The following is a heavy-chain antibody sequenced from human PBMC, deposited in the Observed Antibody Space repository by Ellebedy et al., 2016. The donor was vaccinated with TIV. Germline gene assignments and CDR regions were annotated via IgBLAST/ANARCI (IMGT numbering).Heavy chain of an antibody. CDR3: ARSRPDFWSGYYADS. CDR2: ISSSSSDI. D-gene: IGHD3-3*01. Sequence: GESLKISCAASGFTFVGYAMNWVRQAPGKGLEWVSFISSSSSDIYYGASVKGRFTVSRDNAKKSLYLQMNSLRHEDTGVYYCARSRPDFWSGYYADSWGQGTLVTVSS. J-gene: IGHJ4*02. V-gene: IGHV3-21*05. CDR1: GFTFVGYA.